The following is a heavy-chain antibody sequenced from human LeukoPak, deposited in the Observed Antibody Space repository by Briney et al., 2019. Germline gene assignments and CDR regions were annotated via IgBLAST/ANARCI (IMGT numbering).Heavy chain of an antibody. D-gene: IGHD1-26*01. V-gene: IGHV7-4-1*02. CDR3: ARVWERPQTAYYYYYMDV. CDR2: INTNTGNP. J-gene: IGHJ6*03. Sequence: GASVKVSCKASGYTFTSYGISWVRQAPGQGLEWMGWINTNTGNPTYAQGFTGRFVFSLDTSVSTAYLQISSLKAEDTAVYYCARVWERPQTAYYYYYMDVWGKGTTVTVSS. CDR1: GYTFTSYG.